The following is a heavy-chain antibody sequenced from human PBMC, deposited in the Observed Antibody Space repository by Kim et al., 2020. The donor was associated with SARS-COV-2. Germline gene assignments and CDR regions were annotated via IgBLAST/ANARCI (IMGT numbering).Heavy chain of an antibody. Sequence: SETLSLTCTVSGGSISSSSYYWGWIRQPPGKGLEWIGSIYYSGSTYYNPSLKSRVTISVDTSKNQFSLKLSSVTAADTAVYYCGMGSRWELPGPDYWGQGTLVTVSS. CDR2: IYYSGST. D-gene: IGHD1-26*01. V-gene: IGHV4-39*01. CDR1: GGSISSSSYY. J-gene: IGHJ4*02. CDR3: GMGSRWELPGPDY.